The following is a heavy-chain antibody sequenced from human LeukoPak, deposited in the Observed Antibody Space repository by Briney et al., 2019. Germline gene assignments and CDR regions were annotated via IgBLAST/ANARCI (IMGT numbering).Heavy chain of an antibody. J-gene: IGHJ6*03. V-gene: IGHV3-43D*03. CDR2: ISWDGGRT. Sequence: GGSLRLSCAASGFTFDDYAMHWVRQAPGKGLEWVSLISWDGGRTYYADSVKGRFTISRDNSKNSLYLQMNSLRAEDTAVYYCAKDPSSGWYTPVYYYYMDVWGKGTTVTVSS. CDR1: GFTFDDYA. D-gene: IGHD6-19*01. CDR3: AKDPSSGWYTPVYYYYMDV.